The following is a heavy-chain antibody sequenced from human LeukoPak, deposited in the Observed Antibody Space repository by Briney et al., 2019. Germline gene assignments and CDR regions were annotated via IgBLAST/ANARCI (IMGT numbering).Heavy chain of an antibody. Sequence: PGGSLRLSCAASGFTVSSNYMGWVRQAPGKGLEWVSVIYSGGDTYYTDSVKGRFTISRDNSKNMIYLEMSSLKAEDTAVYYCARGGTIPDYYDSSGYYSYYFDYWGQGTLVTVSS. CDR2: IYSGGDT. CDR1: GFTVSSNY. J-gene: IGHJ4*02. V-gene: IGHV3-66*01. D-gene: IGHD3-22*01. CDR3: ARGGTIPDYYDSSGYYSYYFDY.